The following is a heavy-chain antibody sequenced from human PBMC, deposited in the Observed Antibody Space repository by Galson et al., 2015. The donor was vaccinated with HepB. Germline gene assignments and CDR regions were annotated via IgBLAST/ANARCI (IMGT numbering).Heavy chain of an antibody. CDR3: VFVRVYDFNPLDY. CDR1: TYTFSAYS. D-gene: IGHD3-3*01. CDR2: ISPSSTTI. V-gene: IGHV3-48*04. Sequence: SLRVSCTASTYTFSAYSMHWVRQAPGKGLEWVSYISPSSTTIYYAHSVKGRFTMTRDNAKNSVYMQMSSLRAEDTAVYYCVFVRVYDFNPLDYWGQGTLVTVSS. J-gene: IGHJ4*02.